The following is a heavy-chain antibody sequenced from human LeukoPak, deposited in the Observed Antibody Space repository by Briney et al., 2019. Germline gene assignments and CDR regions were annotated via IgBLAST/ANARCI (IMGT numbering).Heavy chain of an antibody. CDR3: ARDLTDNGDQEYYGMDV. J-gene: IGHJ6*02. D-gene: IGHD4-17*01. CDR2: MYSGGST. Sequence: GGSLKLSCAASGFTVSSTNMSWVRQAPGKGLEWVSVMYSGGSTYYADSVKGRFTVSRDNSKNTVYLQMHSLRAEDTAVYYCARDLTDNGDQEYYGMDVWGQGTTVIVSS. V-gene: IGHV3-53*01. CDR1: GFTVSSTN.